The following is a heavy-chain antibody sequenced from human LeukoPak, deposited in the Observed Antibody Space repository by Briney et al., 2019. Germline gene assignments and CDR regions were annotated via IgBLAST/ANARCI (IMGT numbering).Heavy chain of an antibody. Sequence: GGSLRLSCAASGFTFSSYAMSWVRQAPGKGLEWVSAISGSGGSTYYADSVKGRFTISRDNSKNTLYLQMNSLRAEDTAVYYCAKDGDYYDSSGYFLIWVKRVSYFDYWGQGTLVTVSS. V-gene: IGHV3-23*01. CDR3: AKDGDYYDSSGYFLIWVKRVSYFDY. CDR2: ISGSGGST. CDR1: GFTFSSYA. J-gene: IGHJ4*02. D-gene: IGHD3-22*01.